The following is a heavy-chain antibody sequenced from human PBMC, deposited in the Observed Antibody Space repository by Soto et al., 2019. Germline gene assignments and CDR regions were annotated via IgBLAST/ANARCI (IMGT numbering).Heavy chain of an antibody. J-gene: IGHJ4*02. V-gene: IGHV3-21*01. D-gene: IGHD2-2*01. CDR1: RFTFGSYS. CDR3: ARGIDSYAPPQREFEY. CDR2: ISGSSSYI. Sequence: EVQLVESGGGLVKSGGSLRLSCAASRFTFGSYSLHWVRQAPGKGLEWVSSISGSSSYIYYSDSVKGRFTISRDNTKNAVYMKMNSRRPEDRAVYYWARGIDSYAPPQREFEYWGQGTLVTVSS.